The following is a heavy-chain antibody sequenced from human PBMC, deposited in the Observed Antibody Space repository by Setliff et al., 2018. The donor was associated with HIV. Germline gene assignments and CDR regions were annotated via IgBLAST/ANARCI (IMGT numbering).Heavy chain of an antibody. CDR2: IKQDGSDM. CDR1: GFSVSSNY. V-gene: IGHV3-7*01. D-gene: IGHD3-3*01. J-gene: IGHJ6*02. CDR3: ARDYLYYNLYNGSPVYGMDV. Sequence: PGGSLRLSCAASGFSVSSNYMSWVRRAPGRGLEWVANIKQDGSDMHYIESVKGRFTISRDNSKNSLYLQMNSLRVEDTAVYYCARDYLYYNLYNGSPVYGMDVWGQGTTVTVYS.